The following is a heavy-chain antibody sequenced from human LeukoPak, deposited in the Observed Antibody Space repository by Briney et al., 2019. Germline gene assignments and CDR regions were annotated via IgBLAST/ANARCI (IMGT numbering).Heavy chain of an antibody. D-gene: IGHD5-12*01. CDR1: GFTFEDYA. Sequence: GGSLRLSCTASGFTFEDYAMHWVRQAPGKGLEWVSHITWDGGSAFYLDSVKGRFTLSRDNRKNSLYLQMNSLRGEDTALYYCARDSGGYSGRTDYFDYWGQGTLVTASS. J-gene: IGHJ4*02. V-gene: IGHV3-43D*03. CDR3: ARDSGGYSGRTDYFDY. CDR2: ITWDGGSA.